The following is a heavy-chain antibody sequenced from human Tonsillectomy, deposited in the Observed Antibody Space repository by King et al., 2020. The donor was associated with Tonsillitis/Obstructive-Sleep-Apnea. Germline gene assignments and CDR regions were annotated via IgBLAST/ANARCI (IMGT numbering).Heavy chain of an antibody. J-gene: IGHJ5*02. CDR3: ARGGAVTTPIQFDP. V-gene: IGHV1-2*02. D-gene: IGHD4-11*01. CDR2: INPNTGAT. Sequence: VQLVESGAEVKKPGASVKVSCKASGYTFIGYYIHWVRQAPGQGLEWMGRINPNTGATKYAQKFQGRVTVTRDTSVNTAYMELSRLRSDDMAVYYCARGGAVTTPIQFDPWGQGTLVTASS. CDR1: GYTFIGYY.